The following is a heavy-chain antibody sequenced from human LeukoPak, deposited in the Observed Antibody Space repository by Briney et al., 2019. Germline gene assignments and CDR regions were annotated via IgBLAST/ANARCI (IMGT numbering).Heavy chain of an antibody. CDR3: ARAYSRVLFDI. Sequence: APVKVSCKASGYTFTSYDINWVRQATGQGLEWMGWMNPNSGNTGYAQKFQGRVTMTRNTSISTAYMELGSLRSEDTAVYYCARAYSRVLFDIWGQGTMVTVSS. CDR2: MNPNSGNT. D-gene: IGHD4-11*01. V-gene: IGHV1-8*01. J-gene: IGHJ3*02. CDR1: GYTFTSYD.